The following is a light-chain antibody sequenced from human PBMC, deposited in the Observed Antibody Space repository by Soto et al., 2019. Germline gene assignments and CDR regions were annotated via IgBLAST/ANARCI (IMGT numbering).Light chain of an antibody. V-gene: IGKV3-11*01. CDR3: QQRSNWPLN. CDR1: QSISTY. CDR2: DAS. J-gene: IGKJ4*01. Sequence: EIVLTQSPATLSLSPGERATLSCRASQSISTYLAWYQQKPGQAPRLLIYDASNRATGIPARFIGSGSGTDFTLTISSLESEDFAVYYCQQRSNWPLNFGGGTKVEIK.